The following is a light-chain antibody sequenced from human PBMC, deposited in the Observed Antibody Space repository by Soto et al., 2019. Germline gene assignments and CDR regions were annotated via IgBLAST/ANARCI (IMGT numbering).Light chain of an antibody. Sequence: EIVMTQSPATLSVSPGERATLSCRASQSVSSNLAWYQQKPGQAPRLLIYGASTRATGIPARFSGSGSGTEFTLTIRSLQSEDFAVYYCQQYNNLPWTFGEGTKVEIK. V-gene: IGKV3-15*01. CDR1: QSVSSN. CDR2: GAS. CDR3: QQYNNLPWT. J-gene: IGKJ1*01.